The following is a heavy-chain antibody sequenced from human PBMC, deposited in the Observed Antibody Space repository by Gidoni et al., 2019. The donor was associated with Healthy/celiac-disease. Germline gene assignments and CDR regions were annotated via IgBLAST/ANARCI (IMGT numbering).Heavy chain of an antibody. V-gene: IGHV1-18*01. D-gene: IGHD1-26*01. J-gene: IGHJ4*02. Sequence: QVQLVQSGAEVKKPGASVKVSCKASGYTFPSYGISWVRQAPGQGLEWMGWVRAYNGNTNYAQKLQGRVTMTTDTSTSTAYMELRSLRSDDTAVYYCARASEVGATVQYYFDYWGQGTLVTVSS. CDR3: ARASEVGATVQYYFDY. CDR1: GYTFPSYG. CDR2: VRAYNGNT.